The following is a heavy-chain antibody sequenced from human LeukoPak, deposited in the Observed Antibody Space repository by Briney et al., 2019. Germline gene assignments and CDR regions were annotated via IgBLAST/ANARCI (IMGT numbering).Heavy chain of an antibody. CDR2: MNPNSGNT. D-gene: IGHD5-18*01. CDR1: GYTFTGYD. CDR3: ARAAGLWSIYDAFDI. V-gene: IGHV1-8*01. Sequence: ASVKVSCKASGYTFTGYDINWVRQATGEGLEWMGWMNPNSGNTGYAQKFHGRVTMTRNTSISTAYMELSSLRSEDTAVYYCARAAGLWSIYDAFDIWGQGTMVTVSS. J-gene: IGHJ3*02.